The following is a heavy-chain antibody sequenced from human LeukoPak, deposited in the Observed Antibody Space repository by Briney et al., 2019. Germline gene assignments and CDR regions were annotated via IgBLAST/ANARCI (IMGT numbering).Heavy chain of an antibody. CDR1: GFTFSSYA. CDR3: AKGRSGSYSPTWDY. J-gene: IGHJ4*02. CDR2: ISGSDGST. D-gene: IGHD1-26*01. Sequence: GGSLRLSCAASGFTFSSYAMSWVRQAPGEGLEWVSGISGSDGSTYYADSVKGRFTISRDNSKNTLYLQMNSLRAEDTAVYYCAKGRSGSYSPTWDYWGQGTLVTVSS. V-gene: IGHV3-23*01.